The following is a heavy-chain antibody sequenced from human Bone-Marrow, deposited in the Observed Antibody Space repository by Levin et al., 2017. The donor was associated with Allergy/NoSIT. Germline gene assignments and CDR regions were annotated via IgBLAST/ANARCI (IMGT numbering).Heavy chain of an antibody. Sequence: ASVKVSCKASGYTFTGYYMHWVRQAPGQGLEWMGWINPNSGGTNYAQKFQGRVTMTRDTSISTAYMELSRLRSDDTAVYYCARLLIPGQWQTPGNWFDPWGQGTLVTVSS. D-gene: IGHD6-19*01. J-gene: IGHJ5*02. V-gene: IGHV1-2*02. CDR2: INPNSGGT. CDR3: ARLLIPGQWQTPGNWFDP. CDR1: GYTFTGYY.